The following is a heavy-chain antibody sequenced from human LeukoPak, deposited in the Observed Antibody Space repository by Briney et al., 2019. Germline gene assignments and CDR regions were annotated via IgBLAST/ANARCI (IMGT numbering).Heavy chain of an antibody. D-gene: IGHD3-10*01. J-gene: IGHJ4*02. CDR1: GFTFSNYW. V-gene: IGHV3-23*01. CDR3: AKDRANFYEASGSYYKIKGDF. CDR2: ITSSGRTP. Sequence: PGGSLRLSCAASGFTFSNYWMRWVRRAPGKGLEWVASITSSGRTPYYTDSVKGRFTISRDNSKNTLYLQMNSLRGEDTAVYYCAKDRANFYEASGSYYKIKGDFWGQGSLVTVSS.